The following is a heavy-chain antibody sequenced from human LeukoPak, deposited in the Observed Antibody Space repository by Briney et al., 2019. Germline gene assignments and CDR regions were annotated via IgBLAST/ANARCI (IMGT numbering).Heavy chain of an antibody. CDR3: ARRNTYYGPFDY. V-gene: IGHV4-38-2*01. D-gene: IGHD1-26*01. CDR2: IYHSGST. CDR1: GYSISSGDY. J-gene: IGHJ4*02. Sequence: SETLSLTCAVSGYSISSGDYCGWIRQPPGKGLDWIGSIYHSGSTYYNPSLKSRVTVSVDTSKNQFSLKLNSVTAADTAVYYCARRNTYYGPFDYWGQGALVTVSS.